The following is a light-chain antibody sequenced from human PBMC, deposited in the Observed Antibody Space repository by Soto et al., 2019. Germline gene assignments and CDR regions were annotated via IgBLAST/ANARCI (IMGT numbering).Light chain of an antibody. V-gene: IGKV3-20*01. CDR1: QSVTNNF. Sequence: IVLTQSPGTLSLSPGERATLSCGASQSVTNNFLAWYQQKPGQAPRLLIYGASSRATGVPDRVSGSGSGTDFTLTISRLEPGDFAGYYCHQYGTPLFTVGPGTKVDIK. CDR2: GAS. J-gene: IGKJ3*01. CDR3: HQYGTPLFT.